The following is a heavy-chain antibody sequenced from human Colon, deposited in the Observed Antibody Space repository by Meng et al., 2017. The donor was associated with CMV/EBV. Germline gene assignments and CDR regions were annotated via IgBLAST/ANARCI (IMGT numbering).Heavy chain of an antibody. V-gene: IGHV3-74*01. Sequence: GESLKISCAASEFTFSSYWMHWVRQAPGKGLMWVSRINSDGSGTTYADSVKGRFTISRDNAKNTLYLQMNSLRAEDTAVHYCARGNAHAFDYWGQGTLVTVSS. CDR3: ARGNAHAFDY. D-gene: IGHD1-1*01. J-gene: IGHJ4*02. CDR2: INSDGSGT. CDR1: EFTFSSYW.